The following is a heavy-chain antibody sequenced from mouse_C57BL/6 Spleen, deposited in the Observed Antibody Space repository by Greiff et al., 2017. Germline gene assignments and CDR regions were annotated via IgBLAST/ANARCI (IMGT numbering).Heavy chain of an antibody. CDR2: ILPGSGST. Sequence: VQLQQSGAELMKPVASVKLSCKATGYTFTGYWIEWVKQRPGHGLEWIGEILPGSGSTNYNKKFKGKATFTADTPSNTAYMQLSSLTTEDSAIYYCAIYYYGSHYYAMDYWGQGTSVTVSS. CDR3: AIYYYGSHYYAMDY. CDR1: GYTFTGYW. J-gene: IGHJ4*01. V-gene: IGHV1-9*01. D-gene: IGHD1-1*01.